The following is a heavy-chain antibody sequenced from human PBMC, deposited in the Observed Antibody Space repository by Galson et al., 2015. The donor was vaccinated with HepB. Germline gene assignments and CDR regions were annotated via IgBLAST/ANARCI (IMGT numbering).Heavy chain of an antibody. D-gene: IGHD3-3*01. J-gene: IGHJ4*02. CDR2: ISNSGST. CDR3: ARDAPFGIFGVVIIDY. V-gene: IGHV4-39*07. Sequence: SETLSLTCTVSGGSISSSTYSWGWIRQPPGEGLEWIGSISNSGSTYYNTSLKSRVTISVDTSKNQFSLKVNSVTAADTAVYYCARDAPFGIFGVVIIDYWGQGTLVTVSS. CDR1: GGSISSSTYS.